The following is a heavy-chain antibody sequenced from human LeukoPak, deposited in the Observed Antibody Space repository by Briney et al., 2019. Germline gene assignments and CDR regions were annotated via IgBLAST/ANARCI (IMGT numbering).Heavy chain of an antibody. J-gene: IGHJ4*02. V-gene: IGHV4-30-4*08. Sequence: PSETLSLTCAVYGGSFSGYYWSWIRQPPGMGLEWIGYISYSGSTYYNPSLKSRVTISVDTSENQFSLKLSSVTAADTAVYYCARMSRGPYYYDSSGYQDYWGQGTLVTVSS. CDR2: ISYSGST. D-gene: IGHD3-22*01. CDR1: GGSFSGYY. CDR3: ARMSRGPYYYDSSGYQDY.